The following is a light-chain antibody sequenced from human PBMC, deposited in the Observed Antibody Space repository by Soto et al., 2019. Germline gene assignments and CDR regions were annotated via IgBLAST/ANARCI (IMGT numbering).Light chain of an antibody. CDR1: QSVTSTY. V-gene: IGKV3-20*01. J-gene: IGKJ5*01. CDR2: GAS. Sequence: EIVLTQSPGTLSLSPGERATLSCRASQSVTSTYLGWYQQKPGQAPGLLIYGASSRATGIPDRFSGSGSGTDFTLTISRLEPEDFAVYYCQQYVSPPITFGQGTRLEIK. CDR3: QQYVSPPIT.